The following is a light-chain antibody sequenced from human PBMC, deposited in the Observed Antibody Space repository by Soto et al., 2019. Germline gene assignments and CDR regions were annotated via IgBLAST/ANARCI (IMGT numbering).Light chain of an antibody. CDR2: TNS. J-gene: IGLJ3*02. CDR1: NPNIGTNY. CDR3: ATWDASLGGGV. V-gene: IGLV1-47*02. Sequence: QSVLTQPPSASGSTGQRVTISCSGSNPNIGTNYVNWYQQLPGTAPKLLIHTNSLRPSGVPDRFSGSKSGTSASLAISGLRSEDEGFYYCATWDASLGGGVFGGGTKLTVL.